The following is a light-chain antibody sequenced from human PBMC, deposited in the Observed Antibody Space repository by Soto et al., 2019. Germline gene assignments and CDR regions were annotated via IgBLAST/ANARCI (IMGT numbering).Light chain of an antibody. V-gene: IGKV1-17*03. CDR2: AAS. J-gene: IGKJ3*01. Sequence: DIQISRSLSAMSASVEARVTITCRASQDISNYLAWFQQKPGKVPKRLIYAASSLQSGVPSRFSGSGSGTEFTLTISSLRPEDFATYYCLQHNSYPFTFGPGTKVDIK. CDR1: QDISNY. CDR3: LQHNSYPFT.